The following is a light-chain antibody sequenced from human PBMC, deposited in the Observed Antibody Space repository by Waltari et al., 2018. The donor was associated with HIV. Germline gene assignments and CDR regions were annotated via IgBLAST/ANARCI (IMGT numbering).Light chain of an antibody. V-gene: IGLV2-14*01. CDR2: EVA. CDR1: RSDIGGYDY. Sequence: QSALTQPASVSGSLGQSITLSCTGTRSDIGGYDYVSRYQPHPGRAPKLLIFEVANRPSGVSSRFSASKSGNTASLTISGLQAEDEADYYCSSYTSSISLVVFGGGTKLTVL. J-gene: IGLJ3*02. CDR3: SSYTSSISLVV.